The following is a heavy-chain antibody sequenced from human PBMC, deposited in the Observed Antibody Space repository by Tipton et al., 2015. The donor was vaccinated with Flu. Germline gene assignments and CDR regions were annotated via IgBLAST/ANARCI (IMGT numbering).Heavy chain of an antibody. J-gene: IGHJ1*01. D-gene: IGHD6-19*01. CDR2: IYSSGST. Sequence: TLSLTCTVSGASISSRSYYWGWIRQPPGDGLEWIGCIYSSGSTYYNPSLKSRVTISLDTSKNQFSLKLSSVTAADTAVYYCAREKDSSGSEYFHRWGQGTRVSDS. CDR3: AREKDSSGSEYFHR. V-gene: IGHV4-39*07. CDR1: GASISSRSYY.